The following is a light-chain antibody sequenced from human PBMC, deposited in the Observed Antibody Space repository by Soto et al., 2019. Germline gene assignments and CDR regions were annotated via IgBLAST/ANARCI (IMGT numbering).Light chain of an antibody. CDR2: DAS. Sequence: VVLTQFPGTLSLSPVETATLSCGASQSVSNNFLGWYQQKPGLPPRLLIYDASSRANGIPERFSGRGSGTQFTLTISRLEPEDFEVYYCHQYGSTPWTLGRGTKVDI. CDR1: QSVSNNF. J-gene: IGKJ1*01. V-gene: IGKV3D-20*01. CDR3: HQYGSTPWT.